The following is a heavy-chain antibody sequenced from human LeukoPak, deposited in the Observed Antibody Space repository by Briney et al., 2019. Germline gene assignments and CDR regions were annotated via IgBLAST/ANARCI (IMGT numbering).Heavy chain of an antibody. D-gene: IGHD5-18*01. CDR2: ISGSGGST. J-gene: IGHJ4*02. Sequence: GGSLRLSCAASGFTFSSYSMNWVRQAPGKGLEWVSAISGSGGSTYYADSVKGRFTISRDNSKNTLYLQMNSLRAEDTAVYYCAKDLGDTAPGGWDYWGQGTLVTVSS. CDR1: GFTFSSYS. V-gene: IGHV3-23*01. CDR3: AKDLGDTAPGGWDY.